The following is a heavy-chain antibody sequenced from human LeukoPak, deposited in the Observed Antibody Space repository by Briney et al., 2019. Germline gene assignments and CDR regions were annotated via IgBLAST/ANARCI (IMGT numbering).Heavy chain of an antibody. CDR1: GFTFEDYA. V-gene: IGHV3-9*03. D-gene: IGHD3-10*01. J-gene: IGHJ4*02. CDR3: VKSPRGAVWYYFDY. CDR2: INWNSDTI. Sequence: GGSLRLSCAASGFTFEDYAMHWVRQAPGKGLEWVSGINWNSDTIKYADSVKGRFTISRDNAKSSLYLQMNSLRAEDMALYFCVKSPRGAVWYYFDYWGQGTLVTVSS.